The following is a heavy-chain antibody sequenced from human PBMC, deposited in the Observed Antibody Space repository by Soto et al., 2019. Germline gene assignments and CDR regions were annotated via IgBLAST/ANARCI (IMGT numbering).Heavy chain of an antibody. D-gene: IGHD3-10*01. V-gene: IGHV1-18*01. J-gene: IGHJ4*02. Sequence: VQSGGEVKKPGASVRVSCKASGYAFSFGFSWVRQAPGQGLEWMGWISASDGSTNSAQKFRGRISLTTDTSTNTGYLDLMSLTSDDTAVYFCATFYFGSGSYYRFDNWGQGTLVTVSS. CDR3: ATFYFGSGSYYRFDN. CDR1: GYAFSFG. CDR2: ISASDGST.